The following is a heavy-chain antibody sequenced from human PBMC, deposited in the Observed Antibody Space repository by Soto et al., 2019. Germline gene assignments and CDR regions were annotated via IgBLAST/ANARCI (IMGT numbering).Heavy chain of an antibody. CDR3: AKDVVGAPVNHYSSPGMDV. CDR1: GFTFSSYA. V-gene: IGHV3-23*01. D-gene: IGHD1-26*01. Sequence: EVQLLESGGGLVQPGGSLRLSCAASGFTFSSYAMSWVRQAPGKGLEWVSAISGSGGSTYYADSVKGRFTISRDNSRNTLYLQMIRLRVEVTVVYDCAKDVVGAPVNHYSSPGMDVWGQGPTVTVSS. CDR2: ISGSGGST. J-gene: IGHJ6*02.